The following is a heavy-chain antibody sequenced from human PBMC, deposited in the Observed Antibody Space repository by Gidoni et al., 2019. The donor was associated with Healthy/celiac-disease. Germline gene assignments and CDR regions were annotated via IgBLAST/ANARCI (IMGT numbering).Heavy chain of an antibody. V-gene: IGHV3-15*01. CDR3: SVFSPGFDY. J-gene: IGHJ4*02. Sequence: DYAAPVKGRFTISRDDSKNTLYLQMNSLKTEDTAVYYCSVFSPGFDYWGQGTLVTVSS.